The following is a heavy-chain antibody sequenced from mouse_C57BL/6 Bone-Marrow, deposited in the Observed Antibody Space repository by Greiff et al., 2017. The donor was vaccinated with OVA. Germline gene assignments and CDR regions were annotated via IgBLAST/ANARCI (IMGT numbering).Heavy chain of an antibody. V-gene: IGHV1-50*01. CDR1: GYTFTSYW. CDR2: IDPSDSYT. CDR3: VYPGDY. D-gene: IGHD2-1*01. Sequence: QVQLQQPGAELVKPGASVKLSCKASGYTFTSYWMQWVKQRPGQGLEWIGEIDPSDSYTNYNQKFTGKATLTVDTSSSTAYMQLSSLTTEDSAVYYCVYPGDYWGQGTTLTVSS. J-gene: IGHJ2*01.